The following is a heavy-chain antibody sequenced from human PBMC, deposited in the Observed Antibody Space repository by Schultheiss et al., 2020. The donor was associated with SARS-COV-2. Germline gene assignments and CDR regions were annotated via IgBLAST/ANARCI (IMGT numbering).Heavy chain of an antibody. V-gene: IGHV3-11*04. CDR3: AREAEGYYYYYGMDV. CDR1: GFIFRNAW. CDR2: ISSSGSTI. J-gene: IGHJ6*02. Sequence: GGSLRLSCAASGFIFRNAWMSWVRQAPGKGLEWVSYISSSGSTIYYADSVKGRFTISRDNAKNSLYLQMNSLRAEDTAVYYCAREAEGYYYYYGMDVWGQGTTVTVSS.